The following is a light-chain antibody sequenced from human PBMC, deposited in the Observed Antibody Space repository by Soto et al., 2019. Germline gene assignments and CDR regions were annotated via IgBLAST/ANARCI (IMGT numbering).Light chain of an antibody. J-gene: IGKJ4*01. CDR2: DPS. CDR3: QQRSNWRALT. CDR1: QSVNNY. Sequence: EIVLTQSPVTLSLSPGERATLSCRASQSVNNYLAWYQQKPGQAPRLLIYDPSNRATGIPPRFSGSGSGTDFTLTISSLEPEDFAVYYCQQRSNWRALTFGGGTKVEIK. V-gene: IGKV3-11*01.